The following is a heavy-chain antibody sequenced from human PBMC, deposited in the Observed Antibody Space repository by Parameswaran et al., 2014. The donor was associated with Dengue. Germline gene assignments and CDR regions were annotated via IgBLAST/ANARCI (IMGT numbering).Heavy chain of an antibody. J-gene: IGHJ4*02. CDR3: CGARADGLTPAPMDDY. Sequence: AGGSLRLSCAASGSTFSAHYMTWVRQAPGKGLEWVSYIGAGGSDTHYADSVRGRFTISRDNAKNSVYLQMRSLRVEDTAVYYCCGARADGLTPAPMDDYWGQGTLVTVSS. D-gene: IGHD3-10*01. CDR2: IGAGGSDT. CDR1: GSTFSAHY. V-gene: IGHV3-11*01.